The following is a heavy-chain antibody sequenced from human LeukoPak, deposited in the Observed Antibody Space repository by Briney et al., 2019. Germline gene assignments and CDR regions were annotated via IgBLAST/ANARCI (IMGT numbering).Heavy chain of an antibody. CDR2: FDPEDGET. D-gene: IGHD2-15*01. CDR3: ARPEEDCSGGTCYAFDY. J-gene: IGHJ4*02. V-gene: IGHV1-24*01. CDR1: GYTLTELS. Sequence: ASVKVPCKVSGYTLTELSMHWVRQAPGKGLEWMGGFDPEDGETIYAQKFQGRVTMTEDTSTDTASMELSSLRSEDTAVYYCARPEEDCSGGTCYAFDYWGQGTLVTASS.